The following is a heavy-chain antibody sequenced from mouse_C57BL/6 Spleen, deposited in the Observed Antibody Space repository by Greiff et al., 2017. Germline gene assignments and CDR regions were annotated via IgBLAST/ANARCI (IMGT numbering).Heavy chain of an antibody. CDR2: ISDGGSYT. Sequence: EVKVEESGGGLVKPGGSLKLSCAASGFTFSSYAMSWVRQTPEKRLEWVATISDGGSYTYYPDNVKGLFTLSRDNAKNNLYLQMSHLKSEDTAMYYCARDGGQGFAYWGQGTLVTVSA. CDR1: GFTFSSYA. CDR3: ARDGGQGFAY. V-gene: IGHV5-4*01. J-gene: IGHJ3*01. D-gene: IGHD3-3*01.